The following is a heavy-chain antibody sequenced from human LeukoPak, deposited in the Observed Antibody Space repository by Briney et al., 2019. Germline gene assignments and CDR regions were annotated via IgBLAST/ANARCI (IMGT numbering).Heavy chain of an antibody. CDR2: IYYSGST. Sequence: SETLSLTCTVSGGSISSSSYYWGWIRQPPRKGLEWIGSIYYSGSTYYSPSLKSRVTISVDTSKNQFSLKLSSVTAADTAVYYCAGLPIYWGQGTLVTVSS. CDR1: GGSISSSSYY. CDR3: AGLPIY. J-gene: IGHJ4*02. V-gene: IGHV4-39*07.